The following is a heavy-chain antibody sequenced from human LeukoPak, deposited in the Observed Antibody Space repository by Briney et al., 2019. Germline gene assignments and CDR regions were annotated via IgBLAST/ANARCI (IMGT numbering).Heavy chain of an antibody. J-gene: IGHJ4*02. V-gene: IGHV5-51*01. D-gene: IGHD2-2*01. CDR1: GYSFTTYW. CDR3: AKVGHQLLTNYFDY. CDR2: IYPGDSDT. Sequence: GESLKISCQVSGYSFTTYWIGWVRQMPGKGLEWMGIIYPGDSDTRYSPSFQGQVTISADKSINTAYLQWSSLKASDTAVYYCAKVGHQLLTNYFDYWGQGTLVTVSS.